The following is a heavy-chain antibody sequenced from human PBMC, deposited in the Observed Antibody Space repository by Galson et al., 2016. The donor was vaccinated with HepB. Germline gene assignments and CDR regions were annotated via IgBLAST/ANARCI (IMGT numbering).Heavy chain of an antibody. CDR2: ISGSNGYTVNA. D-gene: IGHD3-3*01. J-gene: IGHJ6*02. Sequence: SVKVSCKASGYKFSSYGISWVRQAPGQGLEWMGWISGSNGYTVNAQYAQKFQGRVTMTTDTSTRTAYMELRSLRSDDTAVYYCARQRSSSTIFGVLDYYYYAMDVWGQGTTVTVSS. V-gene: IGHV1-18*01. CDR1: GYKFSSYG. CDR3: ARQRSSSTIFGVLDYYYYAMDV.